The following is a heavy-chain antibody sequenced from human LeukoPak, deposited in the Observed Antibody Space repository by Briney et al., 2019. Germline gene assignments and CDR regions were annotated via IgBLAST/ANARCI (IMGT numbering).Heavy chain of an antibody. CDR1: GGSISSGSYY. Sequence: PSETLSLTCTVSGGSISSGSYYWSWIRQPAGKGLEWIGRIYTSGSTNYNPYLKSRVTISVDTSKNQFSLKLSSVTAADTAVYYCARGSYDFWSGYYTAVDYWGQGTLVTVSS. CDR3: ARGSYDFWSGYYTAVDY. D-gene: IGHD3-3*01. CDR2: IYTSGST. V-gene: IGHV4-61*02. J-gene: IGHJ4*02.